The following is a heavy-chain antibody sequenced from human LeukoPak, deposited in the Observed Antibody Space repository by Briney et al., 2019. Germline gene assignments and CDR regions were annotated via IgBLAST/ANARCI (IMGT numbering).Heavy chain of an antibody. CDR2: ISYDGSNK. D-gene: IGHD6-19*01. J-gene: IGHJ6*02. V-gene: IGHV3-30*18. CDR3: AKDEGSGWYFYGNTYYYYGMDV. Sequence: PGRSLRLSCAASGFTFSSYGMHWVRQAPGKGLEWVAVISYDGSNKYYADSVKGRFTISRDNSKNTLYLQMNSLRAEDTAVYYCAKDEGSGWYFYGNTYYYYGMDVWGQGTTVTVSS. CDR1: GFTFSSYG.